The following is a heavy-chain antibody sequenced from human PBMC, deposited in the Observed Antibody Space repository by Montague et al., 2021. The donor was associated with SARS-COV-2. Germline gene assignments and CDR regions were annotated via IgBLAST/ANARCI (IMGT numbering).Heavy chain of an antibody. CDR1: GFSLSTNGMC. D-gene: IGHD3-9*01. J-gene: IGHJ6*02. V-gene: IGHV2-70*11. CDR3: ARRTYDILTGYDYGMDV. Sequence: PALVKPTQTLTLTCTFSGFSLSTNGMCVSWIRQPPGKALEWLARIDWDDDKYYSTSLKTRLTISKDTSKNQVVLTMTNMDPVDTATYYCARRTYDILTGYDYGMDVWGQGTTVTVSS. CDR2: IDWDDDK.